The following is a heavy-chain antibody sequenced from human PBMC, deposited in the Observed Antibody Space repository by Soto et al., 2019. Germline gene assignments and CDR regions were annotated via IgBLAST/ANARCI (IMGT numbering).Heavy chain of an antibody. CDR1: GFTFSSYA. V-gene: IGHV3-23*01. CDR3: EKEMELLDPHYIDY. D-gene: IGHD1-7*01. J-gene: IGHJ4*02. CDR2: ISGSGGST. Sequence: EVQLLESGGGLVQPGGSLRLSCAASGFTFSSYAMSWVLQAPGKGLEWVSAISGSGGSTDYADSVKGRFTISRDNSKNTLYLQMNSLRAEDTAVYYCEKEMELLDPHYIDYWGQGTLVTVSS.